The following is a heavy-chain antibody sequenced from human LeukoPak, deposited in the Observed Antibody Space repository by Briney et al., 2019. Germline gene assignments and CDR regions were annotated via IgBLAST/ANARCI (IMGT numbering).Heavy chain of an antibody. Sequence: ASVKVSSKVAGYTTTEFILHWGRQAPRKGHEWMGGFDPEDGETIYAQKCQGRVTMTEDTSTDTAYMELSSLRSEDTAVYYCATGVAVAGPADYWGQGTLVTVSS. CDR2: FDPEDGET. V-gene: IGHV1-24*01. CDR1: GYTTTEFI. D-gene: IGHD6-19*01. J-gene: IGHJ4*02. CDR3: ATGVAVAGPADY.